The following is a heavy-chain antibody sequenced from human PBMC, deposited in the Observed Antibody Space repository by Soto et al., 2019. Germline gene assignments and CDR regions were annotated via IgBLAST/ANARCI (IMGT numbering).Heavy chain of an antibody. J-gene: IGHJ4*02. CDR1: GFRFKTFV. Sequence: QVQLVESGGGVVQPGTSLRLSCAASGFRFKTFVMHWVRQAPGKGLEWVAFTSYDGNNKDYGDSVKGRFTVSRDNSQNTLHLHMVFLRPEETAFYYCARWGTTGGFDLWGQGTLVSVSS. CDR3: ARWGTTGGFDL. V-gene: IGHV3-30*19. CDR2: TSYDGNNK. D-gene: IGHD3-16*01.